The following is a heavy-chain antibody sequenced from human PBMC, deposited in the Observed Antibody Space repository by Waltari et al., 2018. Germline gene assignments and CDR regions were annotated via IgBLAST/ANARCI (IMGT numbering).Heavy chain of an antibody. CDR3: ARVNTVRNGFDA. J-gene: IGHJ5*02. D-gene: IGHD4-4*01. Sequence: ISSYYCVWLPQPPGKGLEWIGYIHYSGSTNYNPSLEGRVTRSVDTDKNQCSLKRSAVTAADEGVYYCARVNTVRNGFDAWGQGTLVSVSS. CDR1: ISSYY. V-gene: IGHV4-59*01. CDR2: IHYSGST.